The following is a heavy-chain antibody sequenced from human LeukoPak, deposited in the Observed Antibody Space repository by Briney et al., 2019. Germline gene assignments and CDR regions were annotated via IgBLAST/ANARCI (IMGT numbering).Heavy chain of an antibody. J-gene: IGHJ6*03. V-gene: IGHV4-59*01. Sequence: SETLSLTCTVSGGSISSYYWSWIRQPPGKGLEWIGYIYYSGSTSYNPSLKSRVTISVDTSKKQFSLKLSSVTAADTALYYCARDRKYYYHMDVWGKGTTVTVSS. CDR3: ARDRKYYYHMDV. CDR1: GGSISSYY. D-gene: IGHD1-14*01. CDR2: IYYSGST.